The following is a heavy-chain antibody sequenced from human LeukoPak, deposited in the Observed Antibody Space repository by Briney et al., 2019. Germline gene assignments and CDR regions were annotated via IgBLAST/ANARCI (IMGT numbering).Heavy chain of an antibody. J-gene: IGHJ3*02. CDR1: GGSIIGYY. D-gene: IGHD3-22*01. Sequence: SETLSLTCSVPGGSIIGYYWSWIRQSPGNGLWWSGYIYYSGRTNYNPSLKSRVNISVEMSKNQFSLMLRSVTAEHTALYYCARHFTYYYDSSGYPRDIFDIWGTGTMVTVSS. V-gene: IGHV4-59*08. CDR2: IYYSGRT. CDR3: ARHFTYYYDSSGYPRDIFDI.